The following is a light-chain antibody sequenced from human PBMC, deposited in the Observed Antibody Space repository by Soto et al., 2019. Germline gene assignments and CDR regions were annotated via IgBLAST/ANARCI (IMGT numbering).Light chain of an antibody. J-gene: IGKJ5*01. V-gene: IGKV1-39*01. Sequence: DVQMTQSPSSLPASVGDRVTFTCRASQRINNYLNWYQQRPGKAPKLLIHAASSLQGGVPLRFSGSGSGTDFTLTISSLHAEDFATYYCQQTYSIPITFGQGTRLENK. CDR2: AAS. CDR1: QRINNY. CDR3: QQTYSIPIT.